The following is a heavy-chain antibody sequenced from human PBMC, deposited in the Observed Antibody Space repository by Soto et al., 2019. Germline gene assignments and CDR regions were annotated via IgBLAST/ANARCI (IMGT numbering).Heavy chain of an antibody. V-gene: IGHV3-23*01. CDR3: AKDHLRFLEWSIYYYYGMDV. CDR2: ISGSGGST. CDR1: GFTFSSYA. D-gene: IGHD3-3*01. J-gene: IGHJ6*02. Sequence: EVQLLESGGGLVQPGGSLRLSCAASGFTFSSYAMRWVRQAPGKGLEWVSAISGSGGSTYYADSVKGRFTISRDNSKNTLYLQMNSLRAEDTAVYYCAKDHLRFLEWSIYYYYGMDVWGQGTTVTVSS.